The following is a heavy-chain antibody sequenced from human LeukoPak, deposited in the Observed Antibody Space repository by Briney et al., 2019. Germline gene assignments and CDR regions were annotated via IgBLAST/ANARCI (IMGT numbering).Heavy chain of an antibody. CDR3: AKLSGYSYGHRDY. D-gene: IGHD5-18*01. CDR1: GFTFSSYA. Sequence: GGSLTLSCAASGFTFSSYAMSWVRQAPGKGLEWVSAISGSGGSTYYADSVKGRFTISRDNSKNTLYLQMNSLRAEDTAVYYCAKLSGYSYGHRDYWGQGTLVTVSS. J-gene: IGHJ4*02. CDR2: ISGSGGST. V-gene: IGHV3-23*01.